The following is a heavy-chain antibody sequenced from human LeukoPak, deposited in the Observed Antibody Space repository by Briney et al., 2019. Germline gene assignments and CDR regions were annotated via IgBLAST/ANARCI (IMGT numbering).Heavy chain of an antibody. Sequence: GGSLRLSCVASGFTFSDYWMAWVRQAPGKGPEWVANIKQDGIEKHYVDSVKGRFTISRDNAGNSPYLQMNSLRAEDTAVYYCARDVGGSLDYWGQGTLVTVSS. V-gene: IGHV3-7*01. CDR3: ARDVGGSLDY. D-gene: IGHD2-15*01. CDR2: IKQDGIEK. J-gene: IGHJ4*02. CDR1: GFTFSDYW.